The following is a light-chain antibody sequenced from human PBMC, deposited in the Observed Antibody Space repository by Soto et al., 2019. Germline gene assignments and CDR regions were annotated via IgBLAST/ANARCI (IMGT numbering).Light chain of an antibody. CDR3: LSHTSSNTRV. J-gene: IGLJ1*01. Sequence: QSVLTQPASVSGSPGQSITISCTGTSSDVGGYNYVSWYQQHPGKAPKLMIYEVSNRPSGVSNRFSGSKSGNTASLTISGLQAEYEGDYYCLSHTSSNTRVFGTGTEVTLL. CDR1: SSDVGGYNY. V-gene: IGLV2-14*01. CDR2: EVS.